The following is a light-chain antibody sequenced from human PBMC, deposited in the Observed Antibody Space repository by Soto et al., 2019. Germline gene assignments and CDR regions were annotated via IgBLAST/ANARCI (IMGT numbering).Light chain of an antibody. J-gene: IGKJ4*01. CDR3: QQYDSDPLT. CDR1: QGIGNW. CDR2: AAS. V-gene: IGKV1D-16*01. Sequence: DIQMTPSPSSLSAAVGDRITITCRASQGIGNWVAWYQQKSGKAPKSLIYAASNLQSGVPSRFSGTRSGTNFTLTINSLQPEDFASYYCQQYDSDPLTFGGGTKVDMK.